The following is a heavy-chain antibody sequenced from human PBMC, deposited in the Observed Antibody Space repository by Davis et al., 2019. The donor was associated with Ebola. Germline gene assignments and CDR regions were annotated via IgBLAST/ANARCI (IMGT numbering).Heavy chain of an antibody. CDR1: GFSFTSYS. V-gene: IGHV3-48*02. CDR3: ARARRDIVVVPAARGGWFDP. Sequence: GESLKISCAASGFSFTSYSMNWVRQAPGKGLEWVAYISGGYTYYAESVKGRFTISRDSAKDSLYLHMDSLRDDDTAVYYCARARRDIVVVPAARGGWFDPWGQGTLVTVSS. J-gene: IGHJ5*02. D-gene: IGHD2-2*01. CDR2: ISGGYT.